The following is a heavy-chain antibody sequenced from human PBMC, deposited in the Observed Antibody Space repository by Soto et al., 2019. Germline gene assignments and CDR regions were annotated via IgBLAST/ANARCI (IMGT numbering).Heavy chain of an antibody. CDR3: ARTMKGIAGYFDY. J-gene: IGHJ4*02. D-gene: IGHD6-13*01. CDR1: GFTFSSYG. V-gene: IGHV3-33*01. Sequence: QVQLVESGGGVVQPGRSLRLSCAASGFTFSSYGMHWVRQAPGKGLEWVAVIWYDGSNKYYADSVKGRFTISRDNSKNTLYLQMNSLRAEDTAVYYCARTMKGIAGYFDYWGQGTLVIVSS. CDR2: IWYDGSNK.